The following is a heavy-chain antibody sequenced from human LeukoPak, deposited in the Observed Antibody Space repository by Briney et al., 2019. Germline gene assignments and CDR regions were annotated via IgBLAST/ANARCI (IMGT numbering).Heavy chain of an antibody. CDR3: AKSADARSGYDEFDY. CDR2: ISGDGGST. D-gene: IGHD5-12*01. J-gene: IGHJ4*02. CDR1: GFTFDDYT. V-gene: IGHV3-43*01. Sequence: GGSLRLSCAASGFTFDDYTMHWVRQAPGKGLEWVSLISGDGGSTYYADSVKGRFTISRDNSKNSLYLQMNSLRTEDTALYYCAKSADARSGYDEFDYWGQGTLVTVSS.